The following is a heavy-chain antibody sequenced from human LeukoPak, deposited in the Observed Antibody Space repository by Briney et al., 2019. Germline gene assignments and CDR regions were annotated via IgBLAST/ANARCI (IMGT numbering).Heavy chain of an antibody. CDR1: GFTFSSYG. D-gene: IGHD3-22*01. CDR3: ARDDSSGYCPANFDY. CDR2: IRDDGSNK. Sequence: GGSLRLSCAVSGFTFSSYGMHWVRQAPGKGLEWVAFIRDDGSNKYYADSVKGRFTISRDNSKNTLYLQMNSLRAEDTAVYYCARDDSSGYCPANFDYWGQGTLVTVSS. V-gene: IGHV3-30*02. J-gene: IGHJ4*02.